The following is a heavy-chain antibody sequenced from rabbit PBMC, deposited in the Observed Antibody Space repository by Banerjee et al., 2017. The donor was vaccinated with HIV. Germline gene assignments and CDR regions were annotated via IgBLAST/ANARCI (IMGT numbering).Heavy chain of an antibody. D-gene: IGHD2-1*01. Sequence: QSLEESGGDLVKPGASLTLTCKASGIDFSNHYYMCWVRQAPGKGLELIACIVTSTGSTWYASWVNGRFTISRSTSLNTVDLKMTSLTAADTATYFCARGGDAAGDGYNLWGQGTLVTVS. CDR1: GIDFSNHYY. V-gene: IGHV1S43*01. CDR3: ARGGDAAGDGYNL. J-gene: IGHJ4*01. CDR2: IVTSTGST.